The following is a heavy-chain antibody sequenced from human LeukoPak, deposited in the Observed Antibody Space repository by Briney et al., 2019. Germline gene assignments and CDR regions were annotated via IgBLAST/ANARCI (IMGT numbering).Heavy chain of an antibody. D-gene: IGHD2-2*01. V-gene: IGHV4-61*01. CDR3: ARAHCSSTSCYAGGLYGMDV. CDR1: GGSVSSGSYY. CDR2: IYYSGST. Sequence: PSETLSLTCTVSGGSVSSGSYYWSWIRQPPGKGLEWIGYIYYSGSTNYNPSLKSRVTISVDTSKNQFSLKLSSVTAADTAVYYCARAHCSSTSCYAGGLYGMDVWGQGTTVTVSS. J-gene: IGHJ6*02.